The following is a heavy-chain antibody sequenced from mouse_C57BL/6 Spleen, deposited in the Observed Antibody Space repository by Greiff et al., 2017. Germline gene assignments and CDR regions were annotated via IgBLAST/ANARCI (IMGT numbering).Heavy chain of an antibody. J-gene: IGHJ1*03. CDR1: GYTFTDYN. D-gene: IGHD3-1*01. Sequence: VQLQQSGPELVKPGASVKMSCKASGYTFTDYNMHWVKQSHGKSLEWIGYINPNNGGTSYNQKFKGKATLTVNKSSSTAYMALRSLPSEDSAVYYCARRGGDGGYVYFDVWGTGTTVTVSS. CDR3: ARRGGDGGYVYFDV. CDR2: INPNNGGT. V-gene: IGHV1-22*01.